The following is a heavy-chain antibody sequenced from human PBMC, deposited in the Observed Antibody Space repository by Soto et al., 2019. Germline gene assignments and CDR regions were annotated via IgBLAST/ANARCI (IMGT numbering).Heavy chain of an antibody. J-gene: IGHJ4*02. V-gene: IGHV4-4*02. CDR3: ARTPWDGYTMYYFHY. CDR2: IYHSGST. Sequence: QVQLQEAGPGLVKPSGTLSLTCAVSGGSISSSNSWSWVPQPPGKGLEWIGEIYHSGSTNYNPSLKRRVTIAVDQSKNQFSQMLSSVTAADTAVYSWARTPWDGYTMYYFHYWGQGTLVTVSS. CDR1: GGSISSSNS. D-gene: IGHD5-18*01.